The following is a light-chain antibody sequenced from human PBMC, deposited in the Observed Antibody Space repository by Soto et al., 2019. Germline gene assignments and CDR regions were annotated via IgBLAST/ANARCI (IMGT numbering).Light chain of an antibody. CDR3: SSYTSSSTLVV. V-gene: IGLV2-14*01. J-gene: IGLJ2*01. CDR1: RSNVGGYNY. Sequence: QSALTQPASVSGSPGQSITISCTGTRSNVGGYNYVSWYQQHQGKAPKLMIYEVSNRPSGVSNRFSGSKSGNTASLTISGLQAEDEADYYCSSYTSSSTLVVFGGGTKLTVL. CDR2: EVS.